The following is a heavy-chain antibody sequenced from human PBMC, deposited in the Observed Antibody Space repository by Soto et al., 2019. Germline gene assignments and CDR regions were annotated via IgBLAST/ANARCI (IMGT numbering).Heavy chain of an antibody. D-gene: IGHD4-17*01. V-gene: IGHV3-48*01. CDR3: ASAAYGDPYDAFDI. CDR1: GFTFSSYS. J-gene: IGHJ3*02. Sequence: GGSLRLSCAASGFTFSSYSMNWVRQAPGKGLEWVSYISSSSSTIYYADSVKGRFTISRDNAKNSLYLQMNSLRAEDTAVYYCASAAYGDPYDAFDIWGQGTMVTV. CDR2: ISSSSSTI.